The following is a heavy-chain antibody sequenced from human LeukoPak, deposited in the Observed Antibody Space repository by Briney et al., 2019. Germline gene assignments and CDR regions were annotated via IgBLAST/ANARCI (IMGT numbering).Heavy chain of an antibody. CDR2: INHSGST. D-gene: IGHD3-22*01. Sequence: PSETLSLTCAVYGGSFSGYYWSWIRQPPGKGLEWIGEINHSGSTNYNPSLKSRVTISVDTSKDQFSLKLSSVTAADTAVYYCARDSSGYCSRPLDYWGQGTLVTVSS. J-gene: IGHJ4*02. CDR3: ARDSSGYCSRPLDY. V-gene: IGHV4-34*01. CDR1: GGSFSGYY.